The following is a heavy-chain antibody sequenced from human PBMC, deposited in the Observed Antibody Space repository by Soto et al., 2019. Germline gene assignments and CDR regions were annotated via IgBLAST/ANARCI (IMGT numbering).Heavy chain of an antibody. D-gene: IGHD2-8*01. J-gene: IGHJ6*03. Sequence: SETLSLTCAVYGGSFSGYYWSWIRQPPGKGLEWIGEINHSGSTNYNPSLKSRVTISVDTSKNQFSLKLSSVTAADTAVYYCGRDEDGVGYYYMDVWGKGTTVTVSS. CDR2: INHSGST. V-gene: IGHV4-34*01. CDR1: GGSFSGYY. CDR3: GRDEDGVGYYYMDV.